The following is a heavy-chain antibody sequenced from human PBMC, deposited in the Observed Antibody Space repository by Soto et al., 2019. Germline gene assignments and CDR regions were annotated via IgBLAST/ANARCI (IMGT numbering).Heavy chain of an antibody. J-gene: IGHJ5*02. V-gene: IGHV1-8*01. Sequence: GASVKVSCKASGYTFTSYDINWVRQATGQGLEWMGWMNPNSGNTGYAQKFQGRVTMTRNTSISTAYMELSSLRSEDTAVYYCARGQKSPSIAARKWFDPWGQGTLVTVSS. CDR2: MNPNSGNT. CDR3: ARGQKSPSIAARKWFDP. CDR1: GYTFTSYD. D-gene: IGHD6-6*01.